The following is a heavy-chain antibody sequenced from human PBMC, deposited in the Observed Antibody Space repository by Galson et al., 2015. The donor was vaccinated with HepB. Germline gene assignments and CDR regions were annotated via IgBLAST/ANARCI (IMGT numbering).Heavy chain of an antibody. CDR2: ISYTGRYT. V-gene: IGHV3-30*01. CDR3: AQDLTYYYGSGSYFVAMDV. Sequence: SLRLSCAASGFSFNYFPMHWVRQAPGKGLEWVAVISYTGRYTNYADFGKGRFTISRDNARYSLYLQMNSLRTEDTALYYCAQDLTYYYGSGSYFVAMDVWGQGTTVTVSS. CDR1: GFSFNYFP. J-gene: IGHJ6*02. D-gene: IGHD3-10*01.